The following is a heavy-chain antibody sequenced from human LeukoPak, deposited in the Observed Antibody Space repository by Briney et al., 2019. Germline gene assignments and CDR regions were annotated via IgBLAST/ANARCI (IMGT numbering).Heavy chain of an antibody. D-gene: IGHD3-22*01. V-gene: IGHV4-4*07. CDR3: ARAPSSGYLYDFEY. Sequence: PSETLSLTCTVSGGSISSYYWNWLRQPAGKGLEWIGRIYSSGRSNYNPSLNSRVTMSVDTSKSQFSLELRSVTAADTAVYYCARAPSSGYLYDFEYWGQGTLVTVSS. CDR1: GGSISSYY. CDR2: IYSSGRS. J-gene: IGHJ4*02.